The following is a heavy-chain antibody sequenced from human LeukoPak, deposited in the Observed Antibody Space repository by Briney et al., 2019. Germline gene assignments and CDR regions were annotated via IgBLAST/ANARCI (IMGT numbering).Heavy chain of an antibody. Sequence: GGSLRLSCAVSGFTLSSEAMGWVRQLPGGGLEWVSTISPAGGTTYYAESMKGRFTISRDNSKSTLYLQMNSLKTEDTAFYYCTRGVGQQLIPPDYWGQGTLVTISS. V-gene: IGHV3-23*01. D-gene: IGHD6-13*01. CDR2: ISPAGGTT. CDR1: GFTLSSEA. CDR3: TRGVGQQLIPPDY. J-gene: IGHJ4*02.